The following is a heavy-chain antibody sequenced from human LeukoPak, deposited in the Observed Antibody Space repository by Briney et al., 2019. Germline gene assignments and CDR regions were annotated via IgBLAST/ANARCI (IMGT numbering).Heavy chain of an antibody. V-gene: IGHV3-20*04. Sequence: PGGSLRLSCAASGFTFSSYAMSWVRQAPGKGLEWVSGINWNGGSTGYADSVKGRFTISRDNAKNSLYLQMNSLRAEDTALYYCARRDIVVVPASILGAFDIWGQGTMVTVSS. CDR2: INWNGGST. CDR1: GFTFSSYA. J-gene: IGHJ3*02. D-gene: IGHD2-2*02. CDR3: ARRDIVVVPASILGAFDI.